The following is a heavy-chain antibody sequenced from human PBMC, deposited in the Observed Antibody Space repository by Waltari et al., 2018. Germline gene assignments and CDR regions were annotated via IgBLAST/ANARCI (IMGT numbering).Heavy chain of an antibody. CDR3: AKVLWAAREDY. Sequence: EVQLLESGGGLVQPGGSLRLSCAASGFTFSSYAMSWVRQAPGKGVEGGSAMIGSGGSKYYADSVKGRFTISRDNSKNTLYLQMNSLRAEDTAVYYCAKVLWAAREDYWGQGTLVTVSS. V-gene: IGHV3-23*01. J-gene: IGHJ4*02. D-gene: IGHD6-6*01. CDR2: MIGSGGSK. CDR1: GFTFSSYA.